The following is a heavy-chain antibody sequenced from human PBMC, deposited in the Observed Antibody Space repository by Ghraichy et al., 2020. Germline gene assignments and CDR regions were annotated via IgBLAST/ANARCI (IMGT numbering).Heavy chain of an antibody. CDR2: IYRDGIII. V-gene: IGHV3-74*01. CDR3: ARGGDGLAD. CDR1: GFSLTDHW. J-gene: IGHJ4*02. Sequence: GGSLRLSCAASGFSLTDHWMYWVRLVPGKGLEWLSHIYRDGIIINYAPSVRGRFTISSDVARSTLFLQMNRLRAEDTAVFFCARGGDGLADWGQGTLVTVSS.